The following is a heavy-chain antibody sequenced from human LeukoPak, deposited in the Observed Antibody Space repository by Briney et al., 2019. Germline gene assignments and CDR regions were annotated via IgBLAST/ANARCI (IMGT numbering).Heavy chain of an antibody. V-gene: IGHV4-4*07. CDR3: AREKTAMATPPHFDY. J-gene: IGHJ4*02. D-gene: IGHD5-18*01. Sequence: KASETLSLTCTVSGGSISSYYWSWIRQPAGKGLEWIGRIYTSGSTNYNPSLKSRVTMSVDTSKNQFSLKLSSVTAADTAVYYCAREKTAMATPPHFDYWGQGTLVTVSS. CDR1: GGSISSYY. CDR2: IYTSGST.